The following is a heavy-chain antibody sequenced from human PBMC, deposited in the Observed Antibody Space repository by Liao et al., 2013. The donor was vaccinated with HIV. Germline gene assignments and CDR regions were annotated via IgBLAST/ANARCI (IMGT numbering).Heavy chain of an antibody. J-gene: IGHJ3*02. D-gene: IGHD3-3*01. CDR3: AREKGITIFGVALVFDI. V-gene: IGHV4-61*02. CDR1: GGSISSGSYY. CDR2: IYTSGST. Sequence: QLQLQESGPGLVKPSQTLSLTCTVSGGSISSGSYYWSWIRQPAGKGLEWIGRIYTSGSTNYNPSLKSRVTISVDTSKNQFSLKLSSVTAADTAVYYCAREKGITIFGVALVFDIWGQGTMVTVSS.